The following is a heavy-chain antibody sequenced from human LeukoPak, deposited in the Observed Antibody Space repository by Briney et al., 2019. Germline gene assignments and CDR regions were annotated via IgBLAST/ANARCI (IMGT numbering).Heavy chain of an antibody. D-gene: IGHD6-19*01. V-gene: IGHV3-23*01. Sequence: GGSLRLSCAASGFTFSSYAMNWVRQAPGKGLEWVSAISASGGGTYYADSVKGRFTISRDNSKNTLYLQMSSLRAEDTAVYYCAKAMAGSTYYFDSWGQGTLVTVSS. CDR2: ISASGGGT. J-gene: IGHJ4*02. CDR1: GFTFSSYA. CDR3: AKAMAGSTYYFDS.